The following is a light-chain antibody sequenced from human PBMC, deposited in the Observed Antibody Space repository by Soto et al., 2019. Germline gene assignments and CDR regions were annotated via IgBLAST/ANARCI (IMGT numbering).Light chain of an antibody. V-gene: IGLV2-8*01. CDR2: EVN. CDR3: SSYAGSNNLV. CDR1: SSDVGGYNY. J-gene: IGLJ3*02. Sequence: QSALTQPPSASGSPGQSVTISCTGTSSDVGGYNYVSWYQQHPGKAPKIIIYEVNKPPSGVTDRFSGSKSGNTASLTVSGLQAEDEADYFCSSYAGSNNLVFGGGTKLTVL.